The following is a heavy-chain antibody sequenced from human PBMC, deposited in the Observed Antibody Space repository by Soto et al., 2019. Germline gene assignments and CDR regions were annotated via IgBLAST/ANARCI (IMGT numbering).Heavy chain of an antibody. CDR1: GFTFSSYG. D-gene: IGHD6-13*01. CDR2: ISYDGSNK. CDR3: AKDISPAAAGPGFDY. J-gene: IGHJ4*02. V-gene: IGHV3-30*18. Sequence: GGSLRLSCAASGFTFSSYGMHWVRQAPGKGLEWVAVISYDGSNKYYADSVKGRFTISRDNSKNTLYLQMNSLRAEDTAVYYCAKDISPAAAGPGFDYWGQGTLVTVSS.